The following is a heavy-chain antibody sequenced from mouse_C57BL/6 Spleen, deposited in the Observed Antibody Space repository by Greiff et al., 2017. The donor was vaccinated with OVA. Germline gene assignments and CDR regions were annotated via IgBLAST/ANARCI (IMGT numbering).Heavy chain of an antibody. D-gene: IGHD2-1*01. V-gene: IGHV7-3*01. Sequence: EVKLMESGGGLVQPGGSLSLSCAASGFTFTDYYMSWVRQPPGKALEWLGFIRNKANGYTTEYSASVKGRFTISRDNSQSILYLQMNALRAEDSATYYCARYITTPLYYFDYWGQGTTLTVSS. J-gene: IGHJ2*01. CDR3: ARYITTPLYYFDY. CDR1: GFTFTDYY. CDR2: IRNKANGYTT.